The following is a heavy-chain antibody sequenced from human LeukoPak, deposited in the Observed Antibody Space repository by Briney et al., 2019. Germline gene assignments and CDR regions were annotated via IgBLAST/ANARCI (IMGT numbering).Heavy chain of an antibody. CDR2: ISYDGSNK. Sequence: PGGSLRLSCAASGFTFSSYGMHWVRQAPGKGLEWVAVISYDGSNKYYADSVKGRFTISRDNSKNTLYLQMNSLRAEDTAVYYCAKVDAKHIVVVTALDYWGQGTLVTVSS. D-gene: IGHD2-21*02. CDR1: GFTFSSYG. V-gene: IGHV3-30*18. J-gene: IGHJ4*02. CDR3: AKVDAKHIVVVTALDY.